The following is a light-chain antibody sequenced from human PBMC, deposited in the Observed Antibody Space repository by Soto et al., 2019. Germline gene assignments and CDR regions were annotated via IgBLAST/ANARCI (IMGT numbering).Light chain of an antibody. Sequence: DVQMTQSPSSLSSSVGDIFTMTCRASQSISTYLNWYQQKPGKAPKLLIYAASTLQSGVSSRFSGSGSGTDFTLTISSLQPEDFATYFCQQGYSVPYTFAQGTKVDIK. CDR2: AAS. CDR3: QQGYSVPYT. V-gene: IGKV1-39*01. CDR1: QSISTY. J-gene: IGKJ2*01.